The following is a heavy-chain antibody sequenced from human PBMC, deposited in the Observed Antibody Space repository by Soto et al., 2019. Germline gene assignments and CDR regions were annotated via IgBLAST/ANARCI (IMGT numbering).Heavy chain of an antibody. J-gene: IGHJ4*02. Sequence: PSETMSITCAVYGGTFSGYYWSWTRQPPGKGLEWIGEINHSGSTNYNPSLKSRVTISVDTPKNQFSLKLSSVTAADTAVYYCARGGRYCSSTSCYVYFDYWGQGTLVTVSS. D-gene: IGHD2-2*01. CDR1: GGTFSGYY. V-gene: IGHV4-34*01. CDR3: ARGGRYCSSTSCYVYFDY. CDR2: INHSGST.